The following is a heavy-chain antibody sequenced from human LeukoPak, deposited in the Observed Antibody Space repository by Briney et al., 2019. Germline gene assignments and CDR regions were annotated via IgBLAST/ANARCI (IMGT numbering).Heavy chain of an antibody. CDR3: ARDPPPGTVTTLDHVAWFDP. V-gene: IGHV1-2*02. D-gene: IGHD4-17*01. Sequence: GASVKVSCKASGYTFTGYYMHWVRQAPGQGLEWMGWINPNSGGTNYAQKFQGRVTMTRDTSISTAYMELSRLRSDDTAVYHCARDPPPGTVTTLDHVAWFDPWGQGTLVTVSS. CDR2: INPNSGGT. CDR1: GYTFTGYY. J-gene: IGHJ5*02.